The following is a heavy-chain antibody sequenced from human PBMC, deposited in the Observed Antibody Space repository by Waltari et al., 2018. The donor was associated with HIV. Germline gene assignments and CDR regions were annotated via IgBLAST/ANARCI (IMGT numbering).Heavy chain of an antibody. CDR3: ARERGGKYNYYYYGMDV. J-gene: IGHJ6*02. D-gene: IGHD1-20*01. CDR2: FYYSGST. CDR1: GGSVTSGSFY. Sequence: QVQLQASGPGLVKPSETLSLTCSVSGGSVTSGSFYWSWIRQPPGKGLEWIGYFYYSGSTNYNPSLKRRVTISLDTSKNNFSLRLSSVTAADTAVYYCARERGGKYNYYYYGMDVWGQGTTVTVSS. V-gene: IGHV4-61*03.